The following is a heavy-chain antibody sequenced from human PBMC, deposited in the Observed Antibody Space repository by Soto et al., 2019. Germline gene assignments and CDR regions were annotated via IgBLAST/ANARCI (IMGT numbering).Heavy chain of an antibody. CDR2: ISGSGGST. V-gene: IGHV3-23*01. D-gene: IGHD5-18*01. CDR1: GFTFSSYA. CDR3: AKRSGYSYGFYRFFDY. J-gene: IGHJ4*02. Sequence: GESLKISCAASGFTFSSYAMSWVRQAPGKGLEWVSAISGSGGSTYYADSVKGRFTISRDNSKNTLYLQMNSLRAEDTAVYYCAKRSGYSYGFYRFFDYWGQGTLVTVSS.